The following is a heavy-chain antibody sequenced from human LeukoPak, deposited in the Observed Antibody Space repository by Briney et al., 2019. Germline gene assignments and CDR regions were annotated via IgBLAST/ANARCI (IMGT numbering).Heavy chain of an antibody. D-gene: IGHD5-24*01. V-gene: IGHV3-73*01. Sequence: QPGGSLRLSCAASGFTFSGSAMQWVRQATGKGLEWVGRIRSKANSYATAYAASVKGMFTISRDDSKNTAYLQMNSLKTEDTAVYYCTRPDGYNYYWGQGTLVTVSS. CDR1: GFTFSGSA. CDR2: IRSKANSYAT. J-gene: IGHJ4*02. CDR3: TRPDGYNYY.